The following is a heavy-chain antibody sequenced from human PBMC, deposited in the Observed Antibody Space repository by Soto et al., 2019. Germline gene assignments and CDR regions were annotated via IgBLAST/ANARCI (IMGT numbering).Heavy chain of an antibody. CDR3: ARSGYGSGNYYFDY. CDR2: IYHSGTT. D-gene: IGHD3-10*01. V-gene: IGHV4-31*02. Sequence: PSETLSLTCTVSGGPISSGGYFWSWIRQHPGKGMEWIGYIYHSGTTYYNPSLKSRLTISVDTSKNQFSLKLSSVTAADTAVYYCARSGYGSGNYYFDYWGQGTLVIVSS. J-gene: IGHJ4*02. CDR1: GGPISSGGYF.